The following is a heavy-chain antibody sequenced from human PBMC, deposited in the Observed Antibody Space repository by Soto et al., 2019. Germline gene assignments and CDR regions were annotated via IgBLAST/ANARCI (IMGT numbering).Heavy chain of an antibody. V-gene: IGHV3-30*18. J-gene: IGHJ6*02. CDR1: GFTFSSYG. D-gene: IGHD3-10*01. CDR2: ISYDGSNK. Sequence: QVQLVESGGGVVQPGRSLRLSCAASGFTFSSYGMHWVRQAPGKGLEWVAVISYDGSNKYYADSVKGRFTISRDNSKNTLYLQMNSLRAEDTAVYYCAKDLRYYYGIDVWGQGTTVTVSS. CDR3: AKDLRYYYGIDV.